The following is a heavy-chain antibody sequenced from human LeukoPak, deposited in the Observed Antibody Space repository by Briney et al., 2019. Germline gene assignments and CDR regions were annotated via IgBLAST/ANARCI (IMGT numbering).Heavy chain of an antibody. D-gene: IGHD1-1*01. CDR1: GYTFTGYY. J-gene: IGHJ4*02. CDR2: INPSGGST. V-gene: IGHV1-46*01. CDR3: ARQTGTHGPDPYYFDY. Sequence: ASVKVSCKASGYTFTGYYMHWVRQAPGQGLEWMGIINPSGGSTSYAQKFQGRVTMTRDTSTSTVYMELSSLRSEDTAVYYCARQTGTHGPDPYYFDYWGQGTLVTVSS.